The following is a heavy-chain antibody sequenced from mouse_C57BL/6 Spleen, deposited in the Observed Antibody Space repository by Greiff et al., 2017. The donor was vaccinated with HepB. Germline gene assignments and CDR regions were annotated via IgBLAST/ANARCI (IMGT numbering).Heavy chain of an antibody. Sequence: VHLVESGPGLVAPSQSLSITCTVSGFSLTSYGVHWVRQPPGKGLEWLVVIWSDGSTTYNSALKSRLSISKDNSKSQVFLKMNSLQTDDTAMYYCARHGDYDDYYAMDYWGQGTSVTVSS. D-gene: IGHD2-4*01. CDR2: IWSDGST. CDR3: ARHGDYDDYYAMDY. V-gene: IGHV2-6-1*01. J-gene: IGHJ4*01. CDR1: GFSLTSYG.